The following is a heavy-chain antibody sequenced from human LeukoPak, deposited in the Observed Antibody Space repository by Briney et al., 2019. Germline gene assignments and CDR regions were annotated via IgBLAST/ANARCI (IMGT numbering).Heavy chain of an antibody. CDR2: IYYSGST. V-gene: IGHV4-59*01. J-gene: IGHJ6*02. CDR3: ARVWSGYDYYYYYGMDV. Sequence: PSETLSLTCTVSGGSISSYYWSWIRQPPEKGLEWIGYIYYSGSTNYNPSLKSRVTISVDTSKNQFSLKLSSVTAADTAVYYCARVWSGYDYYYYYGMDVWGQGTTVTVSS. D-gene: IGHD5-12*01. CDR1: GGSISSYY.